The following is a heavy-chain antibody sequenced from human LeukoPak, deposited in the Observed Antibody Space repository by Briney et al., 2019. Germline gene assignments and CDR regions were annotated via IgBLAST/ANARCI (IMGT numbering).Heavy chain of an antibody. J-gene: IGHJ3*02. D-gene: IGHD6-19*01. CDR3: ARPETQYSSGLDGFDI. Sequence: GGSLRLSCAASTLTFSSHSMNCVRQAPGKGLVWVSRINSDGSRTTYADSVKGRFTISRDNAKNTLYLQMNSLRTEDTAVYYCARPETQYSSGLDGFDIWGQGTMVTVSS. V-gene: IGHV3-74*01. CDR1: TLTFSSHS. CDR2: INSDGSRT.